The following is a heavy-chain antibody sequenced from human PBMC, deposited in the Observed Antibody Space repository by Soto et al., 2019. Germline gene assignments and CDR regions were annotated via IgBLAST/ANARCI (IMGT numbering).Heavy chain of an antibody. CDR1: GGSIITSTYY. CDR2: IYYGGST. D-gene: IGHD3-10*01. Sequence: PSETLSLTCTVSGGSIITSTYYWGWIRQPPGKGLEWIGSIYYGGSTYYAPSLKSRVTISVDMSKNQFSLSLNSVIAADTAVYYCARGRDYYGSGSYYLRRHFDYWGQGALV. V-gene: IGHV4-39*01. J-gene: IGHJ4*02. CDR3: ARGRDYYGSGSYYLRRHFDY.